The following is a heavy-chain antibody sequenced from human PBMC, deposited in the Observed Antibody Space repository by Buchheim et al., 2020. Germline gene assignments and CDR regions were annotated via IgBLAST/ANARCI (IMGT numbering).Heavy chain of an antibody. CDR3: ARGPTQWLSYYYSYGMDV. CDR1: GGSFSGYY. D-gene: IGHD6-19*01. Sequence: QVQLQQWGAGLLKPSETLSLTCAVYGGSFSGYYWSWIRQPPGKGLEWIGEINHSGSTNYNPSLKSRVTISVDTSKNQFSLKLSSVTAADTAVYYCARGPTQWLSYYYSYGMDVWGQGTT. J-gene: IGHJ6*02. V-gene: IGHV4-34*01. CDR2: INHSGST.